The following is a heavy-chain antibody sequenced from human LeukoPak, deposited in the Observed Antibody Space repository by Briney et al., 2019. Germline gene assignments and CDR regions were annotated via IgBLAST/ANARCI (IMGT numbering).Heavy chain of an antibody. V-gene: IGHV3-74*01. CDR3: ARGLRAGVPNALDI. CDR1: GFTFSSHW. Sequence: GGSLRLSCAASGFTFSSHWMHWVRQAPGKGLVWVSRINSDGSSTNYADSVKGRFTISRDNAKNTLYLRTNRLRPEDTAVYFCARGLRAGVPNALDIWGRGTMVTVSS. J-gene: IGHJ3*02. CDR2: INSDGSST. D-gene: IGHD2-21*02.